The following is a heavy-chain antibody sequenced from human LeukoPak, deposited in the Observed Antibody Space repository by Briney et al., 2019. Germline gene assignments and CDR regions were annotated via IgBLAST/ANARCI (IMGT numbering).Heavy chain of an antibody. Sequence: SETLSLTCTVSGGSISSGSYYWSWIRQPAGKGLEWIGRIYSSGSTNYNPSLKSRVTVSVDTSKNQFSLKLSSVTAADTAVYYCARATTIFGVVIRVVDGRYMDVWGKGTTVTVSS. V-gene: IGHV4-61*02. CDR1: GGSISSGSYY. CDR3: ARATTIFGVVIRVVDGRYMDV. J-gene: IGHJ6*03. D-gene: IGHD3-3*01. CDR2: IYSSGST.